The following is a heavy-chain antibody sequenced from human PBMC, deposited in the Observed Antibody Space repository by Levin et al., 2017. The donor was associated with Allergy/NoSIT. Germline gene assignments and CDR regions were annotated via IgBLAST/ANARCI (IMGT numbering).Heavy chain of an antibody. V-gene: IGHV4-39*07. J-gene: IGHJ4*02. CDR3: ARARAGSDFWTSFDY. Sequence: PSETLSLTCTVSGGSISSSSPYWGWIRQPPGKGLEWIGNIYYSGSTYYNPSLKSRVTISVDTSKNQFSLKLSSVTAADTAVYYCARARAGSDFWTSFDYWGQGTLGSVSS. D-gene: IGHD3-3*01. CDR1: GGSISSSSPY. CDR2: IYYSGST.